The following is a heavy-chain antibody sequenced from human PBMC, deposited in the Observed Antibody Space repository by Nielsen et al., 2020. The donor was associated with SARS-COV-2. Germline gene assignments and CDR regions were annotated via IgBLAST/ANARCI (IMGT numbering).Heavy chain of an antibody. CDR1: GFTFRTYT. CDR3: ARRTAVRGVLGFYNLDV. J-gene: IGHJ6*02. CDR2: IRPDDGKT. Sequence: GESLKISCAASGFTFRTYTMTWVRQAPGKGLEWVSGIRPDDGKTFYADYVKGRFTISRDNSKSMLYLQMNSLRAEDTAVYYCARRTAVRGVLGFYNLDVWGQGTTVTVSS. D-gene: IGHD3-10*01. V-gene: IGHV3-23*01.